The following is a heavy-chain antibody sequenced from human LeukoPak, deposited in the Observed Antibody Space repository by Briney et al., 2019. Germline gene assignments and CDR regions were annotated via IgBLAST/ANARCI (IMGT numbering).Heavy chain of an antibody. CDR3: AIILTGFDY. CDR2: IIPIFGTA. J-gene: IGHJ4*02. CDR1: GGTFSSYA. Sequence: GASVKVSCKASGGTFSSYAISWVRQAPGQGLEWMGGIIPIFGTANYAQKFQGRVTVTADKSTSTAYMELSSLRSEDTAVYYCAIILTGFDYWGQGTLVTVSS. V-gene: IGHV1-69*06. D-gene: IGHD3-9*01.